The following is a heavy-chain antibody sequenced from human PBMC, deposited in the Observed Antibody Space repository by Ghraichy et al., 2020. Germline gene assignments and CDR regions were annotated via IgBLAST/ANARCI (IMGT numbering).Heavy chain of an antibody. CDR1: GGSFSGYY. CDR3: ARGRRVAVAGTEFDP. CDR2: INHSGST. D-gene: IGHD6-19*01. J-gene: IGHJ5*02. Sequence: SETLSLTCAVYGGSFSGYYWSWIRQPPGKGLEWIGEINHSGSTNYNPSLKSRVTISVDTSKNQFSLKLSSVTAADTAVYYCARGRRVAVAGTEFDPWGQGTLVTVSS. V-gene: IGHV4-34*01.